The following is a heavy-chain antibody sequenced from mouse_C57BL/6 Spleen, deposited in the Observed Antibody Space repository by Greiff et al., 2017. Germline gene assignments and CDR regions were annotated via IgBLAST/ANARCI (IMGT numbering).Heavy chain of an antibody. J-gene: IGHJ1*03. Sequence: EVMLVESGGGLVKPGGSLKLSCAASGFTFSDYGMHWVRQAPEKGLEWVAYISSGSSTIYYADTVKGRFTITRDNAKNTLFLQMTSLRSEDAAMSYCAWGVGCGWDFDVWGTGTTVTVSS. V-gene: IGHV5-17*01. CDR3: AWGVGCGWDFDV. CDR1: GFTFSDYG. D-gene: IGHD1-1*01. CDR2: ISSGSSTI.